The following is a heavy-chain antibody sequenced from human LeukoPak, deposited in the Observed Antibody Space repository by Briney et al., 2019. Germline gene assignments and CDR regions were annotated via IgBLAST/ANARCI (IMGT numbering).Heavy chain of an antibody. CDR1: GGSINTYH. CDR3: ARSSIWGWLDP. CDR2: MYYMHNSGST. Sequence: SETLSLTCTVSGGSINTYHWNWIRQSPGKGLEWIGYMYYMHNSGSTNYNPALKSRVTISVDTSKNQFSLNLSSGTAADTAVYYCARSSIWGWLDPWGQGTLVTVSS. D-gene: IGHD3-16*01. V-gene: IGHV4-59*01. J-gene: IGHJ5*02.